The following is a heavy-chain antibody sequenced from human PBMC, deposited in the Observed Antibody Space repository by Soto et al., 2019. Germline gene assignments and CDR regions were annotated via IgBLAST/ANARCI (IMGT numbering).Heavy chain of an antibody. D-gene: IGHD2-2*01. CDR1: GFTFNNYA. CDR2: ISSSSSYI. J-gene: IGHJ4*02. CDR3: ARDFRSTSCLDY. V-gene: IGHV3-21*01. Sequence: PGGSLRLSCVSSGFTFNNYAMHWVRRPPGKGLEWVSSISSSSSYIYYADSVKGRFTISRDNAKNSLYLQMNSLRAEDTAVYYCARDFRSTSCLDYWGQGTLVTVSS.